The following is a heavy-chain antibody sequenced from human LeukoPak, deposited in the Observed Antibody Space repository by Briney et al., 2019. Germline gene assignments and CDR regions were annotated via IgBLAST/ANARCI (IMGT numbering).Heavy chain of an antibody. CDR2: ISGRGDHT. V-gene: IGHV3-23*01. Sequence: GVSLRLSCAGSGFTFTNYALTWVRQAPGKGLEWVCVISGRGDHTFYADSVKGRFNISRDNSENKLFLQLSSVTAEDTAVYYCAKGAPLYSGSYPMDYYYHGMDVWGQGTTVIVSS. D-gene: IGHD1-26*01. J-gene: IGHJ6*02. CDR3: AKGAPLYSGSYPMDYYYHGMDV. CDR1: GFTFTNYA.